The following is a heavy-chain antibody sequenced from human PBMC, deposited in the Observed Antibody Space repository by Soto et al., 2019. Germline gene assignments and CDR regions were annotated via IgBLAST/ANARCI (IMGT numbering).Heavy chain of an antibody. Sequence: EVQLLESGGRLVQPGGSLTVSCAASGFTSGTYAITWVRQAPGKGLQWVSAISETSRAAYYADSVRGRFIISRDISKSTVHLQMNSLRAEDTAVYYCAKDYVTVTLHYSSLSAVWGQGTVVTVSS. V-gene: IGHV3-23*01. CDR3: AKDYVTVTLHYSSLSAV. CDR1: GFTSGTYA. J-gene: IGHJ3*01. D-gene: IGHD6-13*01. CDR2: ISETSRAA.